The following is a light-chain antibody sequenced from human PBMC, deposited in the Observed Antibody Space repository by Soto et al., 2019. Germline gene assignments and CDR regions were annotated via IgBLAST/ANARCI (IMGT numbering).Light chain of an antibody. V-gene: IGKV1-13*02. Sequence: IQLTRSPSSLSASVGDRVSITCRASQGIGSALAWYQLKPGAAPALLIYDDSTLESGVPSRFSGTRSGEDLTITISSMQPEDFATYYCQNFRSSAIYLGGGKKVDIK. CDR2: DDS. J-gene: IGKJ4*01. CDR1: QGIGSA. CDR3: QNFRSSAIY.